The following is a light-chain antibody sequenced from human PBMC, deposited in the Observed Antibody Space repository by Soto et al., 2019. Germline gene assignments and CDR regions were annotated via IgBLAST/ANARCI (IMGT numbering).Light chain of an antibody. Sequence: ETVLTQSPGTLSLSPGERATLSCRASQSVSSSYLAWYQQKPGQAPRLLIYGASSRVTGIPDRFSGSGSGTDFTLTTSRLEPEDFAVYYWQHYGSSPPSWTFGQGTKVEIK. CDR3: QHYGSSPPSWT. V-gene: IGKV3-20*01. CDR2: GAS. CDR1: QSVSSSY. J-gene: IGKJ1*01.